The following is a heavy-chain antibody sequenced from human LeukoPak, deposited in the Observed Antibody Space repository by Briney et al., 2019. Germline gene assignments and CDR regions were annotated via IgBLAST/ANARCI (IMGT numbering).Heavy chain of an antibody. D-gene: IGHD6-6*01. CDR1: GVSMRNYY. J-gene: IGHJ4*02. CDR3: AREVIAARPGGYFDY. CDR2: IYYSGST. Sequence: SETLSLTCTVSGVSMRNYYWSWIRQPPGKGLEWIGYIYYSGSTNYNPSLKSRVTISVDTSKNQFSLKLSSVTAADTAVYYCAREVIAARPGGYFDYWGQGTLVTVSS. V-gene: IGHV4-59*01.